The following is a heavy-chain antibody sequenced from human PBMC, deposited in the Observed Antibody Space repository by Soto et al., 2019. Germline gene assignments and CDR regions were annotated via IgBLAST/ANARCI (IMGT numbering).Heavy chain of an antibody. CDR2: IIPIFGTA. J-gene: IGHJ4*02. Sequence: SVKVSCKASGGTFSSYAISWVRQAPGQGLEWMGGIIPIFGTANYAQKFQGRVTITADESTSAAYMELSSLRSEDTAVYYCARAIVYCTNGVCYPTAFDYWGQGTLVTVSS. V-gene: IGHV1-69*13. CDR1: GGTFSSYA. D-gene: IGHD2-8*01. CDR3: ARAIVYCTNGVCYPTAFDY.